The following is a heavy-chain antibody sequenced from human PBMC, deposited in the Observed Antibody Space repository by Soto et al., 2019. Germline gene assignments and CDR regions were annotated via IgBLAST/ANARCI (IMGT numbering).Heavy chain of an antibody. CDR3: AASRGYCSGGSCYAWVFDS. CDR1: GASINSYY. D-gene: IGHD2-15*01. Sequence: QVQLQESGPGLVKPSETLSLTCTVSGASINSYYWSWIRQPPGKGLEWIGYIYYSGRTNYSPSLKSRVTLSVDTSRNQFSLKLSSVTAADTAVYYCAASRGYCSGGSCYAWVFDSWGQGTLVTVSS. J-gene: IGHJ4*02. V-gene: IGHV4-59*01. CDR2: IYYSGRT.